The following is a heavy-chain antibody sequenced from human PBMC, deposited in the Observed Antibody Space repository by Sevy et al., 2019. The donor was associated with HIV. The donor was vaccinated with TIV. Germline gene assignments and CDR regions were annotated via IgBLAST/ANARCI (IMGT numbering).Heavy chain of an antibody. J-gene: IGHJ4*02. V-gene: IGHV3-23*01. D-gene: IGHD3-16*01. Sequence: GGSLRLSCAASGFTFSSYAMDWVRQAPGKGPEWVSAITASGNRAYYADSVKGRFTISRDNSKNTLYVQMNSLRAEDTAIYYCAREAGKVWAVYTIDYWGQGTLVTVS. CDR2: ITASGNRA. CDR1: GFTFSSYA. CDR3: AREAGKVWAVYTIDY.